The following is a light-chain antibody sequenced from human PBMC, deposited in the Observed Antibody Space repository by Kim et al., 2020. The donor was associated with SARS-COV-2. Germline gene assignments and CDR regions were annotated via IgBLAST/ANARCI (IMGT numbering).Light chain of an antibody. Sequence: APVGDRVTITCRASQAISNDLAWYQQKPGKVPNLLIYGASALQSAVPSRFSGSGSGTDFTLTISSLQPEDVAIYYCQKYNGAPWTFGQGTKVDIK. CDR3: QKYNGAPWT. V-gene: IGKV1-27*01. CDR2: GAS. CDR1: QAISND. J-gene: IGKJ1*01.